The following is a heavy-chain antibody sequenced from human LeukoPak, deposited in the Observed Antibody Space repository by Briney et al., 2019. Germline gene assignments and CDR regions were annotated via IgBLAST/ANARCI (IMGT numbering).Heavy chain of an antibody. Sequence: ASVKVSCKASGGTFRTFAISWVRQAPGQGLEWMGWMNPNSGNTGYAQKFQGRVTITRNTSISTAYMELSSLRSEDTAVYYCARSGWKLRSLVIYYYMDVWGKGTTVTVSS. CDR2: MNPNSGNT. J-gene: IGHJ6*03. D-gene: IGHD2/OR15-2a*01. CDR3: ARSGWKLRSLVIYYYMDV. V-gene: IGHV1-8*01. CDR1: GGTFRTFA.